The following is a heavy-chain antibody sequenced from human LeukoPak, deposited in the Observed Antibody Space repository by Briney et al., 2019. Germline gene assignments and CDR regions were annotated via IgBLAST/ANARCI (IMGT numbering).Heavy chain of an antibody. J-gene: IGHJ3*02. V-gene: IGHV4-59*08. CDR3: ERRVGSGTLGAFDI. CDR2: IYYSGST. CDR1: GGSISSYY. Sequence: AGTLCLTCTASGGSISSYYRTWIRQAPGKGLEWIGNIYYSGSTNYNPALKSRLFIIARTSNNEFSLMLSSVTATDATAYYCERRVGSGTLGAFDIWGQGTMVTVSS. D-gene: IGHD3-10*01.